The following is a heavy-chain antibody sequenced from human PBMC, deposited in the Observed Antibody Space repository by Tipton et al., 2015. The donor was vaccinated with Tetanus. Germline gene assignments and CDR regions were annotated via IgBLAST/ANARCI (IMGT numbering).Heavy chain of an antibody. CDR1: GASINSDNSY. Sequence: TLSLTCSVSGASINSDNSYWGWIRQSPGKGLEWIGYIYYRGSTNYYPSLKSRVTMSVDTSKNQFSLNLSSVTAADTAVYYCARGDGSTLHYWGQGTLVTVSS. CDR2: IYYRGST. V-gene: IGHV4-61*01. CDR3: ARGDGSTLHY. D-gene: IGHD5-24*01. J-gene: IGHJ4*02.